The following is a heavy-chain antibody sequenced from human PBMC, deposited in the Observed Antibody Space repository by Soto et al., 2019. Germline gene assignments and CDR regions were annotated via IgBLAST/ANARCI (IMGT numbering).Heavy chain of an antibody. J-gene: IGHJ6*02. Sequence: PGGSLRLSCKASGFDFSTYSMNWVRQAPGKGLEWIAYVSMDSDTIHYADSVKGRFTISRDDPENSLYLQMNSLRDEDTATYYRARLYYDYVWGQGTTVTVSS. V-gene: IGHV3-48*02. CDR3: ARLYYDYV. D-gene: IGHD3-3*01. CDR2: VSMDSDTI. CDR1: GFDFSTYS.